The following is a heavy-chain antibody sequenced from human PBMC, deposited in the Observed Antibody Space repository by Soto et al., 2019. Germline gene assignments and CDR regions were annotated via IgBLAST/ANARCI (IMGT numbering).Heavy chain of an antibody. CDR2: IWGGGGST. D-gene: IGHD2-8*01. J-gene: IGHJ6*02. CDR3: AKGFVLMVPYYYYGMDV. CDR1: GFTFSSYG. V-gene: IGHV3-33*06. Sequence: GGSLRLSCAASGFTFSSYGMHWVRQAPGKGLEWVAAIWGGGGSTYYADSVKGRFTISRDNSKNTLYLQMNSLRAEDTAVYYCAKGFVLMVPYYYYGMDVWGQGTTVTVSS.